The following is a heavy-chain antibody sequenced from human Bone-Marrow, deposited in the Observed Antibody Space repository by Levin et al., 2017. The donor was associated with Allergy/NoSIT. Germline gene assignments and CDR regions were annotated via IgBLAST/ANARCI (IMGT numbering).Heavy chain of an antibody. J-gene: IGHJ4*02. V-gene: IGHV4-30-2*01. Sequence: SETLSLTCAVSGGSISRGGYAWSWIRQPPGKGLEWIGYIYASGSTSYNESLESRVTISVDKSKNQFSLQLASVTAADTAVYFCARQETSSGAYFDNWGQGTLVTVSS. CDR2: IYASGST. D-gene: IGHD3-22*01. CDR1: GGSISRGGYA. CDR3: ARQETSSGAYFDN.